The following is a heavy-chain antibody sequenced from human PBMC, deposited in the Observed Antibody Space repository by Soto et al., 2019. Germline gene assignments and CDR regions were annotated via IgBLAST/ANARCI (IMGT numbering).Heavy chain of an antibody. CDR3: AKRKLRVALGRLDYGMDV. V-gene: IGHV3-23*01. CDR1: GFTFSSYG. Sequence: EVQLLESGGGLVQPGGSLRLSCVASGFTFSSYGMNWVRQAPGKGLEWVSLISGSGEDTYYADSVKGRFTISRDNSKNTLHLQMNNLRAEDTAISYCAKRKLRVALGRLDYGMDVWGQGTTVTVSS. D-gene: IGHD3-16*01. CDR2: ISGSGEDT. J-gene: IGHJ6*02.